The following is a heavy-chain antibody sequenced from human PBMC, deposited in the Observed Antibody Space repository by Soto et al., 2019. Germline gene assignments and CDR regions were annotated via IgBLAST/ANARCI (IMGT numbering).Heavy chain of an antibody. Sequence: SETLSLTCAVSGGSISSSNWWSWVRQPPGKGLEWIGEIYHSGSTNYNPSLKSRVTISVDKSKNQFSLKLSSVTAADTAVYYCARDGRYCSSTSCYTNWFDPWGQGTLVTVSS. V-gene: IGHV4-4*02. CDR1: GGSISSSNW. D-gene: IGHD2-2*02. CDR2: IYHSGST. J-gene: IGHJ5*02. CDR3: ARDGRYCSSTSCYTNWFDP.